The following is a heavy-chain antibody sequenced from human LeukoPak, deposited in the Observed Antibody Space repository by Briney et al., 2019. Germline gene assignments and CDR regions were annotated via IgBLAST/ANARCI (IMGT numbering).Heavy chain of an antibody. CDR2: INPGGGTT. CDR3: ARGSGDHRGVFDY. CDR1: GYPFTIYY. J-gene: IGHJ4*02. Sequence: ASVKASCKAFGYPFTIYYLNWLRQAPGKGLEWMGIINPGGGTTSYAQKFQGRVTVTRDTSTTTLYLDLNSLTSEDTAVYYCARGSGDHRGVFDYWGQGTLVTVSS. V-gene: IGHV1-46*01. D-gene: IGHD3-3*01.